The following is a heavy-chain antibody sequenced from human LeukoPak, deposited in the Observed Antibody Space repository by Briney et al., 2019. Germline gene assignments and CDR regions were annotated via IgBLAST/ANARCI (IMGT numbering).Heavy chain of an antibody. CDR3: ARDVYTSFDY. Sequence: GGSLRLSCVASGFTFSSSSMNWVRQAPGKGLEWVANIKYDGSEEYYVDSVKGRFTISRDNAQNSLYLQMNNLRAEDTAVYYCARDVYTSFDYWGQGTLVTVSS. CDR1: GFTFSSSS. CDR2: IKYDGSEE. J-gene: IGHJ4*02. V-gene: IGHV3-7*01. D-gene: IGHD5/OR15-5a*01.